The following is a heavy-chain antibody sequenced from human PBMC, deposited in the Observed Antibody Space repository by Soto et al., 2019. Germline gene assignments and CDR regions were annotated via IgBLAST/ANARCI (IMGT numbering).Heavy chain of an antibody. CDR1: GYTFTSYD. CDR2: MNPNSGNT. Sequence: QVQLVQSGAEVKKPGASVKVSCKASGYTFTSYDINWVRQATGQGLEWMGWMNPNSGNTAYAQKFQGRVTMTRNTSITTAYMELSSLRSEDTAVYYCAITHLRFGEHHYWGQGTLVTVSS. CDR3: AITHLRFGEHHY. D-gene: IGHD3-10*01. J-gene: IGHJ4*02. V-gene: IGHV1-8*01.